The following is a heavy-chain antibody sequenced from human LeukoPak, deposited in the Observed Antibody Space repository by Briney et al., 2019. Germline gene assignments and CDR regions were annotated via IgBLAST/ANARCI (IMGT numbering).Heavy chain of an antibody. D-gene: IGHD6-13*01. CDR2: ISSSSSYI. V-gene: IGHV3-21*01. J-gene: IGHJ1*01. CDR1: GFTFSSYS. CDR3: ARDWPTIAAAGTIPEHCQH. Sequence: KPGGSLRLSCAASGFTFSSYSMNWDRQAPGKGLEWVSYISSSSSYIYYADSVKGRFTISRDNAKNSLYLQMNSLRAEDTAVYYCARDWPTIAAAGTIPEHCQHWGQGTLVTVSS.